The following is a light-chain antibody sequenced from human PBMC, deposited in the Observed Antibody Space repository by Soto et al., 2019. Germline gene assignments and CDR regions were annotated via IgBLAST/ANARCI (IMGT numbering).Light chain of an antibody. CDR3: QQYNNYWT. Sequence: DIQMAQSPSTLSASVGDRVTITCRASQSISSWLAWYQQKAGKAPKLLIHDASTLESGVPSRFSGSGSGTEFTLTTSSLQPDDFATYYCQQYNNYWTFGQGTKVDIK. CDR2: DAS. V-gene: IGKV1-5*01. CDR1: QSISSW. J-gene: IGKJ1*01.